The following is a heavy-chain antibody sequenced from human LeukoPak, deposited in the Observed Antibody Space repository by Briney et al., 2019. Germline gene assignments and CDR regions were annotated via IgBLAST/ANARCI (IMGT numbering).Heavy chain of an antibody. CDR2: IYTSGST. Sequence: PSETLSLTCTVSGGSISSYYWSWIRQPAGKGLEWIGRIYTSGSTNYNPSLKSRVTMSVDTSKNQFSLKLSSVTAADTAVYYCAREVSMIGSDWFDPWGQGTLVTVSS. CDR1: GGSISSYY. CDR3: AREVSMIGSDWFDP. V-gene: IGHV4-4*07. J-gene: IGHJ5*02. D-gene: IGHD3-22*01.